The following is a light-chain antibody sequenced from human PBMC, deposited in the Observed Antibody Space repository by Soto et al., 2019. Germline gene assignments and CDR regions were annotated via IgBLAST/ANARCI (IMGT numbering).Light chain of an antibody. V-gene: IGKV3-11*01. CDR3: QQRMNWPLT. CDR2: DAS. J-gene: IGKJ5*01. Sequence: EIVLTQSPATLSLSPGERATLSCRASQSVDSYLAWYQQKPGQAPRLLIYDASNRATGIPARFSGSGSGTDFTLTISSLEPEDFAVYYCQQRMNWPLTFGQGTRLEIK. CDR1: QSVDSY.